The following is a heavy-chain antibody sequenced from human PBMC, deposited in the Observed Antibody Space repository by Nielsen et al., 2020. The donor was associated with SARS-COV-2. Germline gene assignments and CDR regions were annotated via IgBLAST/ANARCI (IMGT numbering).Heavy chain of an antibody. CDR3: AVDSSGWYGDY. J-gene: IGHJ4*02. Sequence: GESLKISCAASGFAFSSYAMTWVRQAPGKGLEWVSIIYSGANSTYYADSVKGRFTLSRDNSKNTLDLQMNSLRADDTAVYYCAVDSSGWYGDYWGQGTLVTVSS. V-gene: IGHV3-23*03. CDR1: GFAFSSYA. CDR2: IYSGANST. D-gene: IGHD6-19*01.